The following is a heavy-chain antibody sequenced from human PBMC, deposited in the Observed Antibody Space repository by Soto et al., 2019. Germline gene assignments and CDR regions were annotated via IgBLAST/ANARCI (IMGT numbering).Heavy chain of an antibody. V-gene: IGHV1-69*01. CDR2: IIPIFGTA. Sequence: QVQLVQSGAEVKKPGSSVKVSCKASGGTFSSYAISWVRQAPGQGLAWMGGIIPIFGTANYAQKYQGRVTITADESTSTAYMELSSLRSEDTAVYYCATRGYSYGYVSDYWGQGTLVTVSS. CDR1: GGTFSSYA. CDR3: ATRGYSYGYVSDY. J-gene: IGHJ4*02. D-gene: IGHD5-18*01.